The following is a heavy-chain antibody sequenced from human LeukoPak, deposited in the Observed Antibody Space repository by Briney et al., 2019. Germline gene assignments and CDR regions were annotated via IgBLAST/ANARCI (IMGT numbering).Heavy chain of an antibody. V-gene: IGHV1-69*05. CDR3: ARERSSGYNDAFDI. CDR2: IIPIFGTA. Sequence: ASVKVSCKASGGTFSSYAISWVRQAPGQGLEWMGGIIPIFGTANYAQKFQGRVTMTRNTSISTAYMELSSLRSEDTAVYYCARERSSGYNDAFDIWGQGTMVTVSS. J-gene: IGHJ3*02. D-gene: IGHD3-22*01. CDR1: GGTFSSYA.